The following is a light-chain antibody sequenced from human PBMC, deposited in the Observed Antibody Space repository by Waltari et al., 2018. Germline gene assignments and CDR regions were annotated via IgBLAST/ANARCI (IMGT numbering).Light chain of an antibody. CDR3: QQYNNWPLYT. J-gene: IGKJ2*01. V-gene: IGKV3-15*01. Sequence: MTQSPATLSVSPGDRATLPCRASQSVSNKVAWFQQKPGQAPSLLIYDASTRATGVPARFSGSGSGTEFTLTISSLQTEDFAVYYCQQYNNWPLYTFGQGTKLEIK. CDR2: DAS. CDR1: QSVSNK.